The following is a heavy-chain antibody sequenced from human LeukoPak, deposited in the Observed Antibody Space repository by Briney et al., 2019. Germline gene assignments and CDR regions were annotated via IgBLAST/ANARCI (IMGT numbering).Heavy chain of an antibody. V-gene: IGHV1-18*04. CDR2: ISAYNGNT. J-gene: IGHJ4*02. CDR1: GYTFTSYY. CDR3: ARVRDYYDSSNYSDY. Sequence: ASVKVSCKASGYTFTSYYISWVRQAPGQGLEWMGWISAYNGNTKYVQKFQGRVTMTIDTSTTTAHMEPRSLTSDDTAVYYCARVRDYYDSSNYSDYWGQGTLVTVSS. D-gene: IGHD3-22*01.